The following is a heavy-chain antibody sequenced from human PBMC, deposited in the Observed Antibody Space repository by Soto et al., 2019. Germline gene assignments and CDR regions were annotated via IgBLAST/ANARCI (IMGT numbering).Heavy chain of an antibody. CDR1: GGSISSSSYY. Sequence: ASETLSLTCTVSGGSISSSSYYWGWIRQPPGKGLEWIGSIYYSGSTYYNPSLKSRVTISVDTSKNQFSLKLSSVTAADTAVYYCARQSGYYDYIWGSYRPYYFDYWGQGTLVTVSS. D-gene: IGHD3-16*02. CDR2: IYYSGST. CDR3: ARQSGYYDYIWGSYRPYYFDY. V-gene: IGHV4-39*01. J-gene: IGHJ4*02.